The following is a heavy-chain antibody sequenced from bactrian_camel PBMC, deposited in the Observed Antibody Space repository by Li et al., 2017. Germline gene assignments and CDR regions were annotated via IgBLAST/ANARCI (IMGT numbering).Heavy chain of an antibody. CDR3: AASFSLPCRLEVFAQDY. CDR1: GSTDGTWC. J-gene: IGHJ4*01. CDR2: IDTDDTT. D-gene: IGHD8*01. V-gene: IGHV3S9*01. Sequence: VQLVESGGGSVQTGGSLSLSCEISGSTDGTWCMAWYRQAPGKGREGVAVIDTDDTTSYAMSVKGRFTVSEDNTENTLYLQMNNLKSEDTAVYYCAASFSLPCRLEVFAQDYWGQGTQVTVS.